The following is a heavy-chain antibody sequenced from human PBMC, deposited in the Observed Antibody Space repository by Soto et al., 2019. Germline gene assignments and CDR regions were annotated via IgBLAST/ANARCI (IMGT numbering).Heavy chain of an antibody. CDR1: GGTFSTSS. J-gene: IGHJ4*02. CDR2: IIPIFTRT. Sequence: QLQLVQSGTEVKEPGSSVKVSCKACGGTFSTSSFVWVRQGPGQGLEWMGGIIPIFTRTNFAQKFQGRVTFSADESTRTTYMELRSLTSEDTAIYYCARDVVRSTAGDSWGQGTLVTVSS. D-gene: IGHD2-15*01. CDR3: ARDVVRSTAGDS. V-gene: IGHV1-69*01.